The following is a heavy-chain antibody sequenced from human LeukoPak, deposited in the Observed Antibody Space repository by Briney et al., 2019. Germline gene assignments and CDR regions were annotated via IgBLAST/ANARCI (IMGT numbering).Heavy chain of an antibody. CDR2: VHYSGPA. D-gene: IGHD2/OR15-2a*01. V-gene: IGHV4-39*02. J-gene: IGHJ5*02. Sequence: SETLSLTCTASGGSIRDSDYYWDWIRQPPGKGLEWIASVHYSGPAYYNPSLKSRVTISMDTSMNQFSLKLRSVTAADTAVYFCARASYHFDTWFDPWGQGTLLTVSS. CDR1: GGSIRDSDYY. CDR3: ARASYHFDTWFDP.